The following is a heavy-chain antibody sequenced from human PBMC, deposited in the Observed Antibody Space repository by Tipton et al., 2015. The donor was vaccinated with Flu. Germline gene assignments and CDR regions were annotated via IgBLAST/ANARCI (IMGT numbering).Heavy chain of an antibody. CDR2: IYYSGNT. Sequence: TLSLTCTVSGGSISSYCWSWIRQPPGKRLEWIGYIYYSGNTKYNPSLKSRVTISVDTSKNQFSLKLSSVTAADTAVYYCARTPPRGGFDYWGQGTLVTVSS. V-gene: IGHV4-59*01. J-gene: IGHJ4*02. CDR3: ARTPPRGGFDY. CDR1: GGSISSYC.